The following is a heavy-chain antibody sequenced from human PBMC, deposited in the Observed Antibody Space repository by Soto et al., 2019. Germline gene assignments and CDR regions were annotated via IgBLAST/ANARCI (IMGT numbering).Heavy chain of an antibody. V-gene: IGHV4-59*01. D-gene: IGHD3-9*01. CDR3: ARAPPYYDILTGYYLNYLDY. CDR2: IYYSGST. Sequence: SETLSLTCTVSGGSISSYYWSWIRQPPGKGLEWIGYIYYSGSTNYNPSLKSRVTISVDTSKNQFSLKLSSVTAADTAVYYCARAPPYYDILTGYYLNYLDYWGQGTLDTVSS. J-gene: IGHJ4*02. CDR1: GGSISSYY.